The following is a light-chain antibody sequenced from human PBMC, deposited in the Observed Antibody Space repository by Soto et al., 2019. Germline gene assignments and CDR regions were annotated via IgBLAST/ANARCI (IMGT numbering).Light chain of an antibody. CDR1: QTISHY. V-gene: IGKV1-39*01. J-gene: IGKJ2*02. Sequence: DIQMTQSPSSLSASVGDRVTITCRASQTISHYLNWYRQQPGKAPKLLIYAASNLQSGVPSRFSGSGSGTEFTLTINSLHPEDFATYFCQQSSSAPCTFGQGTRLEIK. CDR3: QQSSSAPCT. CDR2: AAS.